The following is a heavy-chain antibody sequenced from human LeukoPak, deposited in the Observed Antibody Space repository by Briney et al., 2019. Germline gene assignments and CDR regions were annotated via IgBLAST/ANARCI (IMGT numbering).Heavy chain of an antibody. CDR2: AYGDGSSQ. V-gene: IGHV3-33*01. CDR3: ARDREVDYGSGSYYDY. D-gene: IGHD3-10*01. CDR1: GFPFSGYG. J-gene: IGHJ4*02. Sequence: GGSLRLSCAASGFPFSGYGMHWVRQAPGKGLEWVAVAYGDGSSQYYADSVKGRFTISRDNSKNTLYLQMNSLRAEDTAVYYCARDREVDYGSGSYYDYWGQGTLVTVSS.